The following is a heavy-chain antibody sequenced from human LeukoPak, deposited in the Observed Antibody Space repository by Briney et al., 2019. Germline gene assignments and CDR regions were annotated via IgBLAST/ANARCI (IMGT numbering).Heavy chain of an antibody. J-gene: IGHJ4*02. Sequence: GGSLRLSCAASGFTFYDYAMHWVRQAPGKGLEWVSLISGDGGSTYYADSVKGRFTISRDNSKNSLYLQMNSLRTEDTALYYCAKGPSPRDILTGLDYWGQGTLVTVSS. CDR3: AKGPSPRDILTGLDY. D-gene: IGHD3-9*01. CDR2: ISGDGGST. CDR1: GFTFYDYA. V-gene: IGHV3-43*02.